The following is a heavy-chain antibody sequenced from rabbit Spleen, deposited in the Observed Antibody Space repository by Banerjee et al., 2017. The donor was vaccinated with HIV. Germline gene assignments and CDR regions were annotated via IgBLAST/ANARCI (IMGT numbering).Heavy chain of an antibody. V-gene: IGHV1S40*01. Sequence: QSLEESGGDLVKPGASLTLTCIASGVSFSGNSYMCWVRQAPGKGLEWIACIDTGSSGFPYFARWAKGLFPISKTSSTTVTLQMTSLTAADTATYFCARDTSSSFSSYGMDIWGPGTHVTVS. J-gene: IGHJ6*01. CDR2: IDTGSSGFP. CDR1: GVSFSGNSY. CDR3: ARDTSSSFSSYGMDI. D-gene: IGHD1-1*01.